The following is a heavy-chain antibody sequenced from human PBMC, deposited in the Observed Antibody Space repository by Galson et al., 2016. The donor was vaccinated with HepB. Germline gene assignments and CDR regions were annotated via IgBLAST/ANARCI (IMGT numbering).Heavy chain of an antibody. CDR3: ARVSVLTSMETKSDAFDI. CDR2: VYSSGST. V-gene: IGHV4-61*02. J-gene: IGHJ3*02. CDR1: GGSISSGAYY. D-gene: IGHD2/OR15-2a*01. Sequence: TLSLTCTVSGGSISSGAYYWSWIRQPAGRGLEWIGRVYSSGSTNYNPSLKTRVTISINTSKNQFSLRLSFVTAADTAVYYCARVSVLTSMETKSDAFDIWGQGTMVTVCS.